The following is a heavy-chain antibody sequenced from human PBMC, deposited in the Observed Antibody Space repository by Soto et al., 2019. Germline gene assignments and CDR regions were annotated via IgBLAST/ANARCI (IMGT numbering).Heavy chain of an antibody. CDR3: ARDTLGGAYDFRH. Sequence: DVQLVESGGGLVQPGGSLRLSCAASGFSVSNLFMTWVRQAPGKGLEWVSVISSDGSTYYADSVKGRFTISRDNSKNTLYLEMNSLRAGDTAVYYCARDTLGGAYDFRHGGQGTLVTVSS. J-gene: IGHJ4*02. CDR2: ISSDGST. CDR1: GFSVSNLF. D-gene: IGHD3-3*01. V-gene: IGHV3-66*01.